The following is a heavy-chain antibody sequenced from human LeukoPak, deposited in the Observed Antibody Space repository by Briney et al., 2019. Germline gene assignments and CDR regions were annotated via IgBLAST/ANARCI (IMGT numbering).Heavy chain of an antibody. CDR3: ARQGWELLRPYFDY. CDR1: GGSISSYY. Sequence: KSSETLSLPCTVSGGSISSYYWSWIRQPPGKGLEWIGYIYYSGSTNYNPSLKSRVTISVDTSKNQFSLKLSSVTAADTAVYYCARQGWELLRPYFDYWGQGTLVTVSS. CDR2: IYYSGST. J-gene: IGHJ4*02. V-gene: IGHV4-59*08. D-gene: IGHD1-26*01.